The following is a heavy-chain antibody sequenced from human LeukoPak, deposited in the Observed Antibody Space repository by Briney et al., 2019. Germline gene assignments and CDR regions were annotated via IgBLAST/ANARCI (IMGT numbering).Heavy chain of an antibody. J-gene: IGHJ4*02. CDR3: AAASSGWYEGSDY. V-gene: IGHV1-58*02. CDR2: IVVGSGNT. CDR1: GFTFTRST. Sequence: SVKVSCKASGFTFTRSTMQWVRQARGQRLEWIGWIVVGSGNTKYAQKFQERVTITRDMSTSAAYMELSSLRSEDMAVYYCAAASSGWYEGSDYWGQGTLVTVSS. D-gene: IGHD6-19*01.